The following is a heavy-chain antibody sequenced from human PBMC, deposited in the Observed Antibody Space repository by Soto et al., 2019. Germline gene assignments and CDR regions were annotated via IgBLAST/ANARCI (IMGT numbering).Heavy chain of an antibody. J-gene: IGHJ4*02. CDR3: ARGVLH. Sequence: QVQLQESGPGLVKTSQTLSLTCTVSGGSISSGGYFWSWIRQPPGKGLEWIGNIFYSGTTYYNPYLKSRVTISVDTSKNQFSLKLSSVTAADTAVYFCARGVLHWGQGTLVTVSS. D-gene: IGHD2-15*01. V-gene: IGHV4-31*03. CDR2: IFYSGTT. CDR1: GGSISSGGYF.